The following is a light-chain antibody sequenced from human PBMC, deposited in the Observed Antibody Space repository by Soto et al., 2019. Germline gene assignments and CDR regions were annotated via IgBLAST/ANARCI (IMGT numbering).Light chain of an antibody. CDR1: QSVGSY. J-gene: IGKJ5*01. V-gene: IGKV3-11*01. CDR3: QQRSNWLIT. CDR2: DAS. Sequence: EIVLTQSPATLSLSPGASAPLSCRASQSVGSYLARYQHKPGQAPRLLISDASNRATGIPARFSGSGSETDFTLTISSLEPEEFAVYYCQQRSNWLITVGRGTRLEI.